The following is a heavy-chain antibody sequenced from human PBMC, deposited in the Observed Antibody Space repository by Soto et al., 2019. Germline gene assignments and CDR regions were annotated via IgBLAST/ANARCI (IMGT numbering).Heavy chain of an antibody. V-gene: IGHV1-18*01. D-gene: IGHD6-13*01. CDR3: ARVSYSGNWFVHSVAGPNWFDP. CDR2: ISAYNGNT. J-gene: IGHJ5*02. CDR1: GYGFTNNG. Sequence: ASVKVSCKASGYGFTNNGISWVRQAPGQGLEWMGWISAYNGNTNYVKKFQGRVTMTTDTSTSTASMELRSLRSDDTAVYYCARVSYSGNWFVHSVAGPNWFDPWGQGTLVTVSS.